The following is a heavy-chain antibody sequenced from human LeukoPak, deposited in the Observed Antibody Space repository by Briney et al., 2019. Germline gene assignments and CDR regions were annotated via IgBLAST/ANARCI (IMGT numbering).Heavy chain of an antibody. CDR1: GGSISSYY. V-gene: IGHV4-34*01. Sequence: SETLSLTCTVSGGSISSYYRSWIRQPPGKGLEWIGEINHSGSTNYNPSLKSRVTISVDTSKNQFSLKLSSVTAADTAVYYCARGLLGYFDYWGQGTLVTVSS. CDR2: INHSGST. D-gene: IGHD3-16*01. CDR3: ARGLLGYFDY. J-gene: IGHJ4*02.